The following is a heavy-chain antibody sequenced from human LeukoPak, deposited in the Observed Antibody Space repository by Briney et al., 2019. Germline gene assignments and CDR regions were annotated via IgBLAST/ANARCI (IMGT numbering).Heavy chain of an antibody. Sequence: GGSLRLSCAASGFTSSDYYMSWIRQAPEKGLEWVSYISSSSSYTNYADSVKGRFTISRDNAKNSLYLQMNSLRAEDTAVYYCARDHTVAGLDYWGQGTLVTVSS. CDR3: ARDHTVAGLDY. D-gene: IGHD6-19*01. CDR1: GFTSSDYY. CDR2: ISSSSSYT. J-gene: IGHJ4*02. V-gene: IGHV3-11*05.